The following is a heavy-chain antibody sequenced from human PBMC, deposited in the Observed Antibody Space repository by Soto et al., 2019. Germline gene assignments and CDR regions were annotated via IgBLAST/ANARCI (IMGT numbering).Heavy chain of an antibody. CDR2: INPNSGGT. V-gene: IGHV1-2*02. D-gene: IGHD3-3*01. CDR1: GYTFTGYY. CDR3: ARVYYDFWSGEVDYYYGMDV. J-gene: IGHJ6*02. Sequence: GASVKVSCKASGYTFTGYYMHWVRQAPGQGLEWMGWINPNSGGTNYAQKFQGRVTMTRDTSISTAYMELSRLRSDDTAVYYCARVYYDFWSGEVDYYYGMDVWGQGTTVTVSS.